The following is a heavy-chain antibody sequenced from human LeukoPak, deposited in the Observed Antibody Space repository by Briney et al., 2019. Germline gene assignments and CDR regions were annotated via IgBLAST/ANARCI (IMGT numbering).Heavy chain of an antibody. CDR2: IYFSGGT. CDR1: GDSISSSNCY. CDR3: ARANGYWAFDI. V-gene: IGHV4-39*01. D-gene: IGHD2-8*02. Sequence: SETLSLTCTVSGDSISSSNCYWGWIRQPPGKGLEWIGSIYFSGGTYYTASLKSRVTISVDTSKNQFSLKLSSVTAADTAVYYCARANGYWAFDIWGQGTMVTVSS. J-gene: IGHJ3*02.